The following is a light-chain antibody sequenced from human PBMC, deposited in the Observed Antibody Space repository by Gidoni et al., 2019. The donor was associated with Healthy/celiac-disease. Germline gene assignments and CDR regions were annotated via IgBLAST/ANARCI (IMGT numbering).Light chain of an antibody. CDR3: QQYGSSPXXT. V-gene: IGKV3-20*01. CDR2: GAS. Sequence: EIVXXXSPGTLSLSPGERATLSCRASQSVSSSYLAWYQQKPGQAPRLLIYGASSRATGIPDRFSGSGSGTDFTLTISRLEPEDFAVYYCQQYGSSPXXTFGPGTKVDIK. J-gene: IGKJ3*01. CDR1: QSVSSSY.